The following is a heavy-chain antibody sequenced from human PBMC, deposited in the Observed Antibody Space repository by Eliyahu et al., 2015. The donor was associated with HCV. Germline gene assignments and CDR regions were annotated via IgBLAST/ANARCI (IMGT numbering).Heavy chain of an antibody. Sequence: QVQLQESGPGLVKPSXTLSLTCXVSGGSXTTXYWTWIRQPPGRGLEXIGYIHYSASTNXSPSLXSRVTISVDTSKNQXSLNLTSVTAADTAVYYCASGGGGIAVAGTGGWFDPWGQGALVTVSS. V-gene: IGHV4-59*01. J-gene: IGHJ5*02. D-gene: IGHD6-19*01. CDR3: ASGGGGIAVAGTGGWFDP. CDR2: IHYSAST. CDR1: GGSXTTXY.